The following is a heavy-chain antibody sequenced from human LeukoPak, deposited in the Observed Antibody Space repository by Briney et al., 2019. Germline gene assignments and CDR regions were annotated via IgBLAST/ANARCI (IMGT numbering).Heavy chain of an antibody. CDR3: ARPYFGYSSGWYDY. V-gene: IGHV3-30-3*01. CDR2: ISYDGSNK. D-gene: IGHD6-19*01. CDR1: GFTFSSYA. Sequence: PGGSLRLSCAASGFTFSSYAMHWVRQPPGKGLEWVAVISYDGSNKYYADSVKGRFTISRDNSKNTLYLQMNSLRAEDTAVYYCARPYFGYSSGWYDYWGQGTLVTVSS. J-gene: IGHJ4*02.